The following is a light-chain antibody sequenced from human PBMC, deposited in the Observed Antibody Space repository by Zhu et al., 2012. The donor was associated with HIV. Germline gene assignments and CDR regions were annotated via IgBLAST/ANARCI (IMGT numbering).Light chain of an antibody. J-gene: IGKJ1*01. Sequence: EIVLTQSPATLSLSPGERATLSCRASQSFGSTLAWYQHKPGQPPRLLIYGASTRAAGIPARFSGSGSGTEFTLTISGVQSEDFAVYYCQHYYNWLGTFGQGTKVEIK. CDR3: QHYYNWLGT. CDR2: GAS. CDR1: QSFGST. V-gene: IGKV3-15*01.